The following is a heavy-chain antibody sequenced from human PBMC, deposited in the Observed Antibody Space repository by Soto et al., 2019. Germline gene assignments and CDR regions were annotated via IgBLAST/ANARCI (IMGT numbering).Heavy chain of an antibody. D-gene: IGHD3-10*01. CDR2: ISAYNDNT. V-gene: IGHV1-18*01. J-gene: IGHJ4*02. CDR1: GFTFTSYA. Sequence: QVQLVQSGAEVKKPGASVKVSCRASGFTFTSYAISWVRQAPGQGLEWMGWISAYNDNTNYAQKPQGRATVTTDASTSTAYMELRSLRSDDTALYYCAEGWFGEFVSYFDYWGQGTLVTVSS. CDR3: AEGWFGEFVSYFDY.